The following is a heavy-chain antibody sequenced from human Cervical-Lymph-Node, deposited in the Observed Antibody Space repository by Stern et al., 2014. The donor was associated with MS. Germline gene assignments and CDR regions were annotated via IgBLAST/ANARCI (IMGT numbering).Heavy chain of an antibody. CDR2: AKPNSGCT. CDR3: ARGPNEHWGGHYNSNGMDV. J-gene: IGHJ6*02. D-gene: IGHD2-21*01. V-gene: IGHV1-2*02. Sequence: QMQLAESGAEVKKPGASVKVSCKASGYTFTAYYLHWGRQAPGQGLAWMGWAKPNSGCTSYAPKFHGRVTMTRDTSTSTAFMELSTLTSDDTAFYYCARGPNEHWGGHYNSNGMDVWGQGTTVTVSS. CDR1: GYTFTAYY.